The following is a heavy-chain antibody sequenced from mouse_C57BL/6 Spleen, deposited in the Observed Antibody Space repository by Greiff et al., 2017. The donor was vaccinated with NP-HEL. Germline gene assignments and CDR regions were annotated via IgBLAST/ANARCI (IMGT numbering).Heavy chain of an antibody. CDR1: GYTFTSYW. V-gene: IGHV1-69*01. D-gene: IGHD4-1*01. Sequence: QVQLQQPGAELVMPGASVKLSCKASGYTFTSYWMHWVKQRPGQGLEWIGEIDPSDSYTNYNQKFKGKSTLTVDKSSSTAYMQLSSLTSEDSAVYYCARGLTGTMDYWGQGTSVTVSS. CDR3: ARGLTGTMDY. J-gene: IGHJ4*01. CDR2: IDPSDSYT.